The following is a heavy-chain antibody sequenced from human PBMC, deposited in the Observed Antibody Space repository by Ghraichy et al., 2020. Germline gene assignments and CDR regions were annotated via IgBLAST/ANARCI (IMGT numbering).Heavy chain of an antibody. V-gene: IGHV4-39*07. D-gene: IGHD6-6*01. CDR2: IFYSGTT. J-gene: IGHJ2*01. CDR3: ASLIAASDRWYFHL. CDR1: GGSISNSYYY. Sequence: SETLSLTCTVSGGSISNSYYYWGWIRQPPGKGLEWIGNIFYSGTTYYNPSLRGRVAVSVDTSKNQFSLKLSSVTAADTAVYYCASLIAASDRWYFHLWGRGSLVTVSS.